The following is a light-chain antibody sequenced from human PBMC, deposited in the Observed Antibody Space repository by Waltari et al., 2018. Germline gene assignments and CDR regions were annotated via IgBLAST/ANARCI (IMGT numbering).Light chain of an antibody. CDR3: NSRDNRGQAVI. CDR2: GEN. J-gene: IGLJ2*01. CDR1: SPRSGY. V-gene: IGLV3-19*01. Sequence: SSELTQDPAVSVALGQTIRITCQRDSPRSGYASWYQQKPGQAPVLVMFGENNRPSGVPDRFSGSISGSTISLTITGAQAEDEADYYCNSRDNRGQAVIFGGGTKVTVL.